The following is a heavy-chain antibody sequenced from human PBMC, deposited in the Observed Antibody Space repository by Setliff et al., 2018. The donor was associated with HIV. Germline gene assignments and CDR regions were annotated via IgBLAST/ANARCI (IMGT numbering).Heavy chain of an antibody. CDR1: GGSISDHY. CDR2: IYSSGST. V-gene: IGHV4-4*07. CDR3: ARDNLTATTVTTYHYYYMDI. Sequence: PSETLSLTCTVSGGSISDHYWSWIRRPAGKGLECIGRIYSSGSTDYSPSLKSRLTLSLDTSKNQFSLKLNSVTAADTAVYYCARDNLTATTVTTYHYYYMDIWGKGTTVTVSS. D-gene: IGHD4-17*01. J-gene: IGHJ6*03.